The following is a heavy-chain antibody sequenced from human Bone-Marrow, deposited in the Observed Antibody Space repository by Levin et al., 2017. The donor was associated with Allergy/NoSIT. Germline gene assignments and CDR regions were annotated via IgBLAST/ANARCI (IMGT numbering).Heavy chain of an antibody. CDR2: INSDGTTT. J-gene: IGHJ4*02. V-gene: IGHV3-74*01. CDR3: ARAGYYREDY. CDR1: GFTFSSYW. Sequence: GGSLRLSCAASGFTFSSYWMHWVRQAPGEGLVWVSRINSDGTTTNYADSVKDRFTIARDNAKNTLYLQMNSLRAEDTAVYDCARAGYYREDYWGQGTLVTVSS. D-gene: IGHD1-14*01.